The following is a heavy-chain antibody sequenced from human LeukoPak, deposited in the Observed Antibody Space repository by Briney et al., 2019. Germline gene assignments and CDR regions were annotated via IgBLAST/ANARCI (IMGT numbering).Heavy chain of an antibody. CDR1: GYSFTSYW. CDR2: IYPGDSDT. Sequence: GESLKISCKGSGYSFTSYWIGWVRQMPEKGLEWMGIIYPGDSDTRYSPSFQGQVTISADKSISTAYLQWSSLKASDTATYYCATPNYDSSGYYPEYFQHWGQGTLVTVSS. D-gene: IGHD3-22*01. J-gene: IGHJ1*01. V-gene: IGHV5-51*01. CDR3: ATPNYDSSGYYPEYFQH.